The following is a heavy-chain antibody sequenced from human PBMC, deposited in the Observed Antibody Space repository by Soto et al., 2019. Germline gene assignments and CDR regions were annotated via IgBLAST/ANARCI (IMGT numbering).Heavy chain of an antibody. Sequence: WASVKVSCKASGYTFTSYAMHWVRQAPGQRLEWMGWINAGNGNTKYSQKFQGRVTITRDTSASTAYMELSSLRSEDTAVYYCERSIVEVTAADYWSQGTLVTVSS. V-gene: IGHV1-3*01. CDR3: ERSIVEVTAADY. J-gene: IGHJ4*02. CDR2: INAGNGNT. D-gene: IGHD2-21*02. CDR1: GYTFTSYA.